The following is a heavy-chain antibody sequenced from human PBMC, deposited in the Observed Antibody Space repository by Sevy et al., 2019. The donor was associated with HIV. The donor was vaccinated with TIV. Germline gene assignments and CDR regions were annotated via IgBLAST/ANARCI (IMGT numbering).Heavy chain of an antibody. CDR3: AKDQRGVGATPIDY. V-gene: IGHV3-30*18. CDR2: ISYDGSNK. Sequence: GGSLRLSCAASGFTFSSYGMHWVRQAPGKGLEWVAVISYDGSNKYYADSVKGRFTISRDNSKNTLYLQMNSLRAEDTAVHYCAKDQRGVGATPIDYWGQGTLVTVSS. D-gene: IGHD1-26*01. CDR1: GFTFSSYG. J-gene: IGHJ4*02.